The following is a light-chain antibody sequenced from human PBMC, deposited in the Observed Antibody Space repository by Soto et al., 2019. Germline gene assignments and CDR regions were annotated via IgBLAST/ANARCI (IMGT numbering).Light chain of an antibody. Sequence: QSVLTQPASVPGSPGQSITISCTGTSSDVGNYNYVSWYQQHPGKAPQLMIFQVSNRASGVPSRFSGSKSGDTASLTISGLQAEDEADYYCSSYTTSSTLYVFGTGTKVTVL. CDR3: SSYTTSSTLYV. CDR1: SSDVGNYNY. CDR2: QVS. V-gene: IGLV2-14*01. J-gene: IGLJ1*01.